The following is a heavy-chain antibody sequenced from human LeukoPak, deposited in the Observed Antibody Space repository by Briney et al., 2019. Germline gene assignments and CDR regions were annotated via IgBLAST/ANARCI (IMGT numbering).Heavy chain of an antibody. CDR2: INPSGGST. CDR1: GYTFTSYY. D-gene: IGHD5-18*01. J-gene: IGHJ3*02. CDR3: ARVGYSYGSGDAFDI. Sequence: ASVKVSCKASGYTFTSYYMHWVRQAPGQGLEWMGIINPSGGSTSYAQKFQGRVTMTRDTSTSTVYMELSSLRSEDTAVYYCARVGYSYGSGDAFDIWGRGQWSPSLQ. V-gene: IGHV1-46*03.